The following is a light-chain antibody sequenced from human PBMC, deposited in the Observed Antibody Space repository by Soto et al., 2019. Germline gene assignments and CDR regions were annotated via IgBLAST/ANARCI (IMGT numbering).Light chain of an antibody. Sequence: QSVLTQPPSASGSPGQSVTISCTGTSSDVGGYNYVSWYQQHPGKAPKLMIYEVSERPSGVPDRFSGSKSGNTASLTVSGLQAEDEADYYCSSYAGSNNPDVFGTGTKVTVL. J-gene: IGLJ1*01. CDR1: SSDVGGYNY. V-gene: IGLV2-8*01. CDR2: EVS. CDR3: SSYAGSNNPDV.